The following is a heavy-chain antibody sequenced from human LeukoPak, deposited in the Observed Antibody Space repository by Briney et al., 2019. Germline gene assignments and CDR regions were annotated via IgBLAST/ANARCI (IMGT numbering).Heavy chain of an antibody. CDR1: GFTVSRKY. J-gene: IGHJ3*01. CDR3: AREYSSSFHAFDV. CDR2: IYSDDTT. D-gene: IGHD6-6*01. V-gene: IGHV3-53*01. Sequence: GGSLGLSCAASGFTVSRKYMSWVRQAPGKGLEWVSVIYSDDTTYYANSVKGRFTVSRDTSKNTLFLQMNSLRAEDTAIYYCAREYSSSFHAFDVWGQGTMVTVSS.